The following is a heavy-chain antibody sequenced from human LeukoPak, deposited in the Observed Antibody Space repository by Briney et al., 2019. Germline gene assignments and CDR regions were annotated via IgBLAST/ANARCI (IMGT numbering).Heavy chain of an antibody. Sequence: ASVKVSCKASGYTFTSYAMHWVRQAPGQRLEWMGWINAGNGNTKYSQKFQGRVTITRDTSASTAYMELSSLRSEDTAVYYCAREVRGYSYGHSGFDYWGQGTLVTVSS. CDR2: INAGNGNT. D-gene: IGHD5-18*01. CDR1: GYTFTSYA. V-gene: IGHV1-3*01. J-gene: IGHJ4*02. CDR3: AREVRGYSYGHSGFDY.